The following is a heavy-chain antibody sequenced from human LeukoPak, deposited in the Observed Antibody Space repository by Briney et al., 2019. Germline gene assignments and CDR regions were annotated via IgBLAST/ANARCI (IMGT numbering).Heavy chain of an antibody. Sequence: SETLSLTCAVYGGSLSGYYWSWIRQPPGKGLEWIGEINHSGSTNYNPSLKSRVTISVDTSKNQFSLKLSSVTAADTAVYYCASTYDSSGLVDYWGQGTLVTVSS. V-gene: IGHV4-34*01. D-gene: IGHD3-22*01. CDR2: INHSGST. CDR3: ASTYDSSGLVDY. CDR1: GGSLSGYY. J-gene: IGHJ4*02.